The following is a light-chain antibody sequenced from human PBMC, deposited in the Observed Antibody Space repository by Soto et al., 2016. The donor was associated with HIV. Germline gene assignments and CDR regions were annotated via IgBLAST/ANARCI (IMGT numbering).Light chain of an antibody. J-gene: IGKJ5*01. Sequence: DIQMTQSPSSLSASVGDRVTITCRASQNINSYLNWYQQKPGKAPKRLIYAASSLQSGVPSRFSGSGSGTEFTLTISSLQPEDFATYYCLQHNSYPITFGQGTRLEI. CDR3: LQHNSYPIT. CDR1: QNINSY. V-gene: IGKV1-17*01. CDR2: AAS.